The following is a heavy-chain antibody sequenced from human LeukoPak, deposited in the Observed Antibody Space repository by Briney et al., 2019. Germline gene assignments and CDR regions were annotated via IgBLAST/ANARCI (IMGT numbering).Heavy chain of an antibody. D-gene: IGHD3-9*01. CDR1: GFTFSSYG. Sequence: PGGSLRLSCAASGFTFSSYGMSWVRQAPGKGLEWVSAISGSGGSTYYADSVKGRFTISRDNSKNTLYLQMNSLSAEDTAVYYCAKSILTGYLSEDWGQGTLVTVSS. J-gene: IGHJ4*02. CDR2: ISGSGGST. V-gene: IGHV3-23*01. CDR3: AKSILTGYLSED.